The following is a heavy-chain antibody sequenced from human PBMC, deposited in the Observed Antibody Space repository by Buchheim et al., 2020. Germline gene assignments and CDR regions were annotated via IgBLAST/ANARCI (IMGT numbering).Heavy chain of an antibody. D-gene: IGHD1-20*01. CDR1: GGTFSSYT. J-gene: IGHJ6*02. CDR3: ARPSSGYYNWKLAYYYYGMNV. CDR2: IIPILGIA. V-gene: IGHV1-69*02. Sequence: QVQLVQSGAEVKKPGSSVKVSCKASGGTFSSYTISWVRQAPGQGLEWMGRIIPILGIANYAQKFQGRVTITADKSTSTAYMELSSLRSEDTAVYYCARPSSGYYNWKLAYYYYGMNVWGQGTT.